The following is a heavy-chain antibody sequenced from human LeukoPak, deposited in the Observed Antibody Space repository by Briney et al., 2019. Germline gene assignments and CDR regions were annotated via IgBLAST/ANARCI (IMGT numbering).Heavy chain of an antibody. CDR2: ISGGGVST. D-gene: IGHD3-10*01. Sequence: GGSLRLPCAASGFTFSGYAMSWVRQAPGKGLEWVSAISGGGVSTYYADSIKGRFTISRDDSKNTLYLQMNSLRAEDTAVYYCAKGMVRGVIPDYWGQGTLVTVPS. V-gene: IGHV3-23*01. CDR3: AKGMVRGVIPDY. J-gene: IGHJ4*02. CDR1: GFTFSGYA.